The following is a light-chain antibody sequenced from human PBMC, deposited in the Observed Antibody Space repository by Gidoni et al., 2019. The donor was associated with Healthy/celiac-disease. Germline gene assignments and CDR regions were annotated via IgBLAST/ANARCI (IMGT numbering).Light chain of an antibody. CDR3: NSRDRSVV. CDR2: GKN. J-gene: IGLJ2*01. V-gene: IGLV3-19*01. CDR1: SLRSYY. Sequence: SSELTQDPAVSVALGQTVRITCQGDSLRSYYASWYQQKPGQAPVLFIYGKNNRPSGIPDRFSGSSSGNTASLTITGAQAEDEADYYCNSRDRSVVFGGGTKLTVL.